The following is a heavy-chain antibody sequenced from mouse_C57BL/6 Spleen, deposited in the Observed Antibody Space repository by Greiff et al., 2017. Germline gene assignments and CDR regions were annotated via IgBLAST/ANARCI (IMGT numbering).Heavy chain of an antibody. CDR3: TRNDYDDGPFDY. Sequence: EVKLVESGGGLVQPGGSMKLSCAASGFTFSDAWMDWVRQSPEKGLEWVAEIRNKANNHATYYAESVKGRFTISRDDSKSSVYLQMNSLRAEDTGIYYCTRNDYDDGPFDYWGQGTTRTVSS. V-gene: IGHV6-6*01. J-gene: IGHJ2*01. D-gene: IGHD2-4*01. CDR1: GFTFSDAW. CDR2: IRNKANNHAT.